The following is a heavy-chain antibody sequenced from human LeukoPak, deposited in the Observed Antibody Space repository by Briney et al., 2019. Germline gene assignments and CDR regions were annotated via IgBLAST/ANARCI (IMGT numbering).Heavy chain of an antibody. Sequence: QPGGSLSLSCAASGFNFNIYTMSWVRPAQGKGLEWISAVGSGGTRYYADSVKGRFTTSRDNSANTVSLQMDSLRADDTAMYYCAKMRGMPREAYHFDRWGQGTLVAVSS. CDR2: VGSGGTR. CDR1: GFNFNIYT. J-gene: IGHJ4*02. CDR3: AKMRGMPREAYHFDR. D-gene: IGHD1-26*01. V-gene: IGHV3-23*01.